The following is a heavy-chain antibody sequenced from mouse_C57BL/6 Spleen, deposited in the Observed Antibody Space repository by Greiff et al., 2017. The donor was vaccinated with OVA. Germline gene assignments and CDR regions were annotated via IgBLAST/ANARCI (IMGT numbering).Heavy chain of an antibody. CDR3: ARHDGYYGAWFAY. V-gene: IGHV5-9*01. CDR1: GFTFSSYT. J-gene: IGHJ3*01. CDR2: ISGGGGNT. Sequence: EVHLVESGGGLVKPGGSLKLSCAASGFTFSSYTMSWVRQTPEKRLEWVATISGGGGNTYYPDSVKGRFTISRDNDKNTLYLQMSSLRSEDTALYYCARHDGYYGAWFAYWGQGTLVTVSA. D-gene: IGHD2-3*01.